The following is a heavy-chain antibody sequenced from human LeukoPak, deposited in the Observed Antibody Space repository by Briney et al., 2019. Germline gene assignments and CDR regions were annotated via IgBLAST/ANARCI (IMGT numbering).Heavy chain of an antibody. Sequence: GGSLRLSCAASGFTFSSYSMNWVRQAPGKGLEWVSSISSSSSYIYYADSVKGRFTISRDNAKNSLYLQMNSLRAEDTAVYYCARAGSSSWYGVGWFDPWGHGTLVTVSS. CDR1: GFTFSSYS. CDR3: ARAGSSSWYGVGWFDP. D-gene: IGHD6-13*01. J-gene: IGHJ5*02. V-gene: IGHV3-21*01. CDR2: ISSSSSYI.